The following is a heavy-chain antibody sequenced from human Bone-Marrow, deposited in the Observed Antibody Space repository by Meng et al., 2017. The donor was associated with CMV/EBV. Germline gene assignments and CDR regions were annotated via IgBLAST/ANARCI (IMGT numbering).Heavy chain of an antibody. J-gene: IGHJ5*02. V-gene: IGHV4-38-2*02. CDR2: IYHSGST. Sequence: GSLRLSCTVSGYSISSGYYWGWIRQPPGKGLEWIGSIYHSGSTYYNPSLKSRVTISVDTSKNQFSLKLSSVTAADTAVYYCARVGGYCTNGVCRGGWFDPWGQGTLVTVSS. CDR1: GYSISSGYY. CDR3: ARVGGYCTNGVCRGGWFDP. D-gene: IGHD2-8*01.